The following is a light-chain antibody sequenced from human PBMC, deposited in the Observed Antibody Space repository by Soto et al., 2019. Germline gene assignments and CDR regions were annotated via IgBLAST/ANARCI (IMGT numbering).Light chain of an antibody. Sequence: DIQMTQSPSTLSASVGDRVTITCRASQSISNWLAWYQQKPGKDPKLLNYKASNLESGVPSRFSCSGSGTEFTLTINRLQPDDFASYYCQQYNDHSETFGQGTKLEIK. J-gene: IGKJ2*01. V-gene: IGKV1-5*03. CDR3: QQYNDHSET. CDR2: KAS. CDR1: QSISNW.